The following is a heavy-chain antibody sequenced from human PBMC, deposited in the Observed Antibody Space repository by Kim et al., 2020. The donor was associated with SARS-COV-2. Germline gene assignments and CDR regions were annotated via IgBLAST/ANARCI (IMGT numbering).Heavy chain of an antibody. Sequence: SETLSLTCTVSGGSISSSSYYWGWIRQPPGKGLEWIGSIYYSGSTYYNPSLKSRVTISVDTSKNQFSLKLSSVTAADTAVYYCARQSRYYDSSGYLDYWGQGTLVTVSS. D-gene: IGHD3-22*01. CDR3: ARQSRYYDSSGYLDY. J-gene: IGHJ4*02. V-gene: IGHV4-39*01. CDR2: IYYSGST. CDR1: GGSISSSSYY.